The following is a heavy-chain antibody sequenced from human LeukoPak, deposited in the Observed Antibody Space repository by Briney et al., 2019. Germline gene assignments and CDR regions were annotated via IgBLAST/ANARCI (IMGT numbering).Heavy chain of an antibody. CDR1: GFTVSSNY. CDR3: ARGGEYYDSSGYALYYFDY. J-gene: IGHJ4*02. V-gene: IGHV3-53*01. Sequence: GGCLRLSCAASGFTVSSNYMSRVRQAPGKGLGWVSVIYSGGSTYYADSVKGRFTISRDNSKNTLYLQMNSLRAEDTAVYYCARGGEYYDSSGYALYYFDYWGQGTLVTVSS. D-gene: IGHD3-22*01. CDR2: IYSGGST.